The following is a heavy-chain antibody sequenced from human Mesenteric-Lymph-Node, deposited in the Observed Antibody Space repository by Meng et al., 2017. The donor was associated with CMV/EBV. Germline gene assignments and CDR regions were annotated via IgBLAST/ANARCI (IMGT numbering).Heavy chain of an antibody. D-gene: IGHD4/OR15-4a*01. V-gene: IGHV1-2*02. J-gene: IGHJ4*02. Sequence: ASVKVSCKASGGTFNTYTYNWVRRAPGQGLEWMGWINPKSGDTNYAQKFQGRVTMTRDTSISTAYMELSSLRSDDTSMFFCTRDVSGANFDRWGQGTLVTVSS. CDR3: TRDVSGANFDR. CDR1: GGTFNTYT. CDR2: INPKSGDT.